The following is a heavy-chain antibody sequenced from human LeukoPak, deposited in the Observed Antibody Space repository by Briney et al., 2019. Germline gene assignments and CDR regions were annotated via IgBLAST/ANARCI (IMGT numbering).Heavy chain of an antibody. V-gene: IGHV3-74*01. CDR2: INGDESST. CDR1: AFTFNTYW. CDR3: ARGAKWAYYFGY. J-gene: IGHJ4*02. Sequence: GGSLRLSCAASAFTFNTYWMHWVRQVPGRGLEWVSRINGDESSTNYADSVKGRFTISRDNAKDTLYLHMNSLTAEATAVYYCARGAKWAYYFGYWGQGTLVTVSS. D-gene: IGHD1-26*01.